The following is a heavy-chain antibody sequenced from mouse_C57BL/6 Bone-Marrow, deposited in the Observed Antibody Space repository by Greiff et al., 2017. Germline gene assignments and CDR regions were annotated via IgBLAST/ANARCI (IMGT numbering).Heavy chain of an antibody. Sequence: EVQLQQSGAELVKPGASVKLSCTASGFNIKDYYMHWVKQRTEQGLEWIGRIDPEDGETKYAPKFQGKATITADTSSNTAYLQLSLTSEDTAVYYCARALRSWFAYWGQGTLVTVSA. CDR1: GFNIKDYY. CDR2: IDPEDGET. D-gene: IGHD1-1*01. CDR3: ARALRSWFAY. J-gene: IGHJ3*01. V-gene: IGHV14-2*01.